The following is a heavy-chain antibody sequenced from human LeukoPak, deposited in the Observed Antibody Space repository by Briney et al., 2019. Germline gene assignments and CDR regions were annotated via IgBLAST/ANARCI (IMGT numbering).Heavy chain of an antibody. V-gene: IGHV1-2*02. J-gene: IGHJ3*02. Sequence: ASVKVSCKASGYTFTGYYMHWVRQPPGQGLEWMGWINPNSGGTNYAQKFQGRVTMTRDTSISTAYMELSRLRSDDTAVYYCAREITMIVVVISSSAFDIWGQGTMVTVSS. D-gene: IGHD3-22*01. CDR3: AREITMIVVVISSSAFDI. CDR1: GYTFTGYY. CDR2: INPNSGGT.